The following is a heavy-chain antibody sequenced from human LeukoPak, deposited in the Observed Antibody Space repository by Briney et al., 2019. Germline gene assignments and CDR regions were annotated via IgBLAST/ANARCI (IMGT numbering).Heavy chain of an antibody. CDR1: GYSLTSYW. CDR2: IYPCDCDT. D-gene: IGHD4-4*01. V-gene: IGHV5-51*01. CDR3: AGRDSNYILFDP. J-gene: IGHJ5*02. Sequence: GESPKISCKGSGYSLTSYWIGRGRQMSGEGLEWRGIIYPCDCDTRFSPSFQGQVTILAGHSLSTAYLQWSSLKGSDTAMYYCAGRDSNYILFDPWGQGTLVTVSS.